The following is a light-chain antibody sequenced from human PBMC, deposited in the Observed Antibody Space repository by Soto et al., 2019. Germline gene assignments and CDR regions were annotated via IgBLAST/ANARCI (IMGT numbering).Light chain of an antibody. CDR1: SSNIGAGYD. CDR3: QSYDSSRRIV. V-gene: IGLV1-40*01. CDR2: GNT. Sequence: QSVLTQPPSVSGAPGQRVTISCTGSSSNIGAGYDVHWYQQLPGTAPILLIYGNTNRPSGVPDRFSGSKSGTSASLAITGLQAEDEADYYCQSYDSSRRIVFGGGTKLTVL. J-gene: IGLJ3*02.